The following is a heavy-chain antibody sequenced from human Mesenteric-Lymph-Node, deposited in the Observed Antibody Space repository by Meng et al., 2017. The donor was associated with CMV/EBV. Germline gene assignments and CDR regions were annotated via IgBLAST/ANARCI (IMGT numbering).Heavy chain of an antibody. Sequence: SETLSLTCTVSGGSISSGPYYWGWIRQPPGKGLEWIGEIEQGGNTNYNPSLKSRVTISVDTSKHQFSLKLSSVTAADTAVYYCARKGWIGYCRSTSCYRYGLDVWGQGTTVTVSS. CDR1: GGSISSGPYY. J-gene: IGHJ6*02. CDR3: ARKGWIGYCRSTSCYRYGLDV. D-gene: IGHD2-2*01. V-gene: IGHV4-39*07. CDR2: IEQGGNT.